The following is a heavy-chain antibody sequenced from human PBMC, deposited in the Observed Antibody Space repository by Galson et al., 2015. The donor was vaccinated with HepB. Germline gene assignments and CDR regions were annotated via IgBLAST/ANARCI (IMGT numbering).Heavy chain of an antibody. Sequence: SLRLSCAASGFTFSSYAMHWVRQAPGKGLEWVAVISYDGSNKYYADSVKGRFTISRDNSKNTLYLQMNSLRAEDTAVYYCARDSSIAVAAYFDYWGQGTLVTVSS. D-gene: IGHD6-19*01. CDR3: ARDSSIAVAAYFDY. CDR1: GFTFSSYA. V-gene: IGHV3-30*04. CDR2: ISYDGSNK. J-gene: IGHJ4*02.